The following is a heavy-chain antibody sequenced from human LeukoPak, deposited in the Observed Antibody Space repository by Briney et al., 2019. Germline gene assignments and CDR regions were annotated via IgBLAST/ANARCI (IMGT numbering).Heavy chain of an antibody. CDR3: AKDSYYYARGAFDC. CDR2: ISGSGGNT. J-gene: IGHJ4*02. Sequence: GGSLRLSCAASGFIFSNYGMNWVRQAPGKGLEWVSVISGSGGNTYYADSVKGRFTISRDNSKNTLYLQMNSLRAEDTAVYYCAKDSYYYARGAFDCWGQGTLVTVSS. CDR1: GFIFSNYG. V-gene: IGHV3-23*01. D-gene: IGHD3-10*01.